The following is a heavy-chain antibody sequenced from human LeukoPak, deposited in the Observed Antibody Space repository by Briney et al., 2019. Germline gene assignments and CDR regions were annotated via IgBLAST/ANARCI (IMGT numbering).Heavy chain of an antibody. J-gene: IGHJ4*02. CDR3: ARDSDSGYGPFAS. V-gene: IGHV3-53*01. D-gene: IGHD5-12*01. CDR2: IHSGGTT. Sequence: GGSLRLSCAASGFIVSNNYMSWVRQAPGKGLEWVSVIHSGGTTNYADSVQGRFTISRDNSKTTVYLHMNSRRAEDTAVYYCARDSDSGYGPFASWGQGTLVTVSS. CDR1: GFIVSNNY.